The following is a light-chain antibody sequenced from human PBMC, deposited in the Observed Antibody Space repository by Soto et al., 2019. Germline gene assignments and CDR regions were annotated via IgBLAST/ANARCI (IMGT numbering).Light chain of an antibody. J-gene: IGKJ5*01. V-gene: IGKV3-20*01. CDR1: QSVSSNN. CDR2: GAS. Sequence: EIVLTQSPGTLSLSPGERATLSWRASQSVSSNNLAWYQQKLGRAPRLLISGASRRATGIPDRFSGSGYGTDFNLTITSLETEDFAVYYCQQYGTSPRTFGQGTRLEIK. CDR3: QQYGTSPRT.